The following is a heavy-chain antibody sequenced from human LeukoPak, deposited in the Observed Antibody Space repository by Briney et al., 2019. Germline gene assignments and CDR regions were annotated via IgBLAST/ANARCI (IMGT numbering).Heavy chain of an antibody. J-gene: IGHJ4*02. D-gene: IGHD4-11*01. CDR3: AKAFDYNGLRGEGGSFDC. V-gene: IGHV3-13*01. CDR2: MGVGGDT. Sequence: TGGSLRLSCVASGFNFSKNDMHWVRQTTERGLEWVSAMGVGGDTYYADPVKGRFTISRENGKNSVYLQMNSLRAGDTAVYFCAKAFDYNGLRGEGGSFDCWGQGALVTVSS. CDR1: GFNFSKND.